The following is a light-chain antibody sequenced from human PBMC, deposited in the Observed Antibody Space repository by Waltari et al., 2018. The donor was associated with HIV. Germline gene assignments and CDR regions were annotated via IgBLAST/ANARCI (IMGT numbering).Light chain of an antibody. Sequence: QSVLTQPPSVSGAPGQRVTIACTGSRSNIGAGYDVHWYEQLPGAAPKLLIYSNRPLLSRVPYRFSGYKSGTSASLAITGLQAEDEADYYCQSYDSALSGWVFGGGTKLTVL. J-gene: IGLJ3*02. V-gene: IGLV1-40*01. CDR1: RSNIGAGYD. CDR3: QSYDSALSGWV. CDR2: SNR.